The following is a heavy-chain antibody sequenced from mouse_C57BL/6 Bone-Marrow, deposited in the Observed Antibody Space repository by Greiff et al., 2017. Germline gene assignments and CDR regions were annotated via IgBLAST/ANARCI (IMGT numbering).Heavy chain of an antibody. CDR2: IYPGSGNT. Sequence: QVQLQQPGPELVKPGASVKISCKASGYTFTDYYINWVKQRPGQGLEWIGWIYPGSGNTKYNEKFKGKATLTVDPSSSTAYMPLSSLPSEDSAVYFCARGRGHCYGSSYVGFAYWGQGTLVTVSA. CDR3: ARGRGHCYGSSYVGFAY. V-gene: IGHV1-84*01. CDR1: GYTFTDYY. D-gene: IGHD1-1*01. J-gene: IGHJ3*01.